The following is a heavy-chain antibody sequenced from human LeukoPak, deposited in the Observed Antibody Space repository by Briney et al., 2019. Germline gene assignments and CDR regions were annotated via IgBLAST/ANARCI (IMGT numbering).Heavy chain of an antibody. V-gene: IGHV1-18*04. CDR1: GYTFTGYH. J-gene: IGHJ4*02. D-gene: IGHD3-10*01. Sequence: ASVKVSCKASGYTFTGYHIHWVRQAPGQGLEWMGWISAYNGNTNYAQKLQGRVTMTTDTSTSTAYMELRSLRSDDTAVYYCARDNYYGSGSYLYYFDYWGQGTLVTVSS. CDR3: ARDNYYGSGSYLYYFDY. CDR2: ISAYNGNT.